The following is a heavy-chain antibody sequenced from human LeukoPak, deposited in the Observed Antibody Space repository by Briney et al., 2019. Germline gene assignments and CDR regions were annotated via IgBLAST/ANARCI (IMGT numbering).Heavy chain of an antibody. V-gene: IGHV3-48*03. CDR3: TSANYVWGSVEGFDY. Sequence: PGGSLRLSCAASGFTFSSYEMNWVRQAPGKGLEWVSYISSSGSTIYYADSVKGRFTISRDNGKNSLYLQMNSLKTEDTAVYYCTSANYVWGSVEGFDYWGQGTLVTVSS. J-gene: IGHJ4*02. CDR2: ISSSGSTI. D-gene: IGHD3-16*01. CDR1: GFTFSSYE.